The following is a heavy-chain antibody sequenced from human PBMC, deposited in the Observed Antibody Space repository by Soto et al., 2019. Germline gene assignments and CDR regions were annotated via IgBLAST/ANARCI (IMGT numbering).Heavy chain of an antibody. CDR2: ISYDGSNK. CDR1: GFTFSSYA. V-gene: IGHV3-30-3*01. Sequence: QVQLVESGGGVVQPGRSLRLSCAASGFTFSSYAMHWVRQAPGKGLEWVAGISYDGSNKYYADSVKGRCTISRDNSKNTLYLQMHSLRGEDRPVCFCPSVTGDDFWVCFYSGVGMDVWGQGTTVTVSS. J-gene: IGHJ6*02. CDR3: PSVTGDDFWVCFYSGVGMDV. D-gene: IGHD3-3*01.